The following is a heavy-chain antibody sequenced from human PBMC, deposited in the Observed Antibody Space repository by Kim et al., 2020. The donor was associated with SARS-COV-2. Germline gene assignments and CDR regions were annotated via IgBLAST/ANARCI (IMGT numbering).Heavy chain of an antibody. Sequence: GGSLRLSCAAYGFTFSSYSMNWVRQAPGKGLELVSYISSGSSTTYYADFVKGRFTISRDSAKKSVYLQMNSLRDEDTAVYYCARGPPYYYGMDVWGQGTTVIVSS. CDR1: GFTFSSYS. CDR3: ARGPPYYYGMDV. J-gene: IGHJ6*02. CDR2: ISSGSSTT. V-gene: IGHV3-48*02.